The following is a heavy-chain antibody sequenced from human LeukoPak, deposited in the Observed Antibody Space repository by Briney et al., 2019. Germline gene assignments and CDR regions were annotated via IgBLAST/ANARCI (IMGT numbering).Heavy chain of an antibody. V-gene: IGHV4-59*01. D-gene: IGHD7-27*01. CDR2: ITHSGGT. Sequence: SETLSLTCTVSGGSLNSYYWSWIRQPPGKGLEWIGFITHSGGTDFDSSLGGRVTISVDTSKNQFSLRLTSMTAADTAVYFCARGRISNWGFEGTLFDAWGQGVLVTVSS. J-gene: IGHJ4*02. CDR1: GGSLNSYY. CDR3: ARGRISNWGFEGTLFDA.